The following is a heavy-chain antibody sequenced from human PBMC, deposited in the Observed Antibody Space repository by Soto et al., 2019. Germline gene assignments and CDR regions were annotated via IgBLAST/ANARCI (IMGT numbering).Heavy chain of an antibody. D-gene: IGHD3-10*01. J-gene: IGHJ5*02. CDR3: VSPHSESSNAFDL. CDR1: GFSFSHYA. CDR2: ISYDGENQ. Sequence: VGSLRLSCAASGFSFSHYAMHWVRQPPGKGLEWVALISYDGENQYFTDSVRGRFTISRDNSKTAVYLEMNNLRLDDTATYYCVSPHSESSNAFDLWGQGTLVTVSS. V-gene: IGHV3-30*04.